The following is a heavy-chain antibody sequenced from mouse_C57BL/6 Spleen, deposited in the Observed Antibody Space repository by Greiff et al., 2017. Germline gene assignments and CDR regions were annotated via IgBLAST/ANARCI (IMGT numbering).Heavy chain of an antibody. V-gene: IGHV14-3*01. CDR1: GFNIKNTY. J-gene: IGHJ4*01. CDR3: AQSLYDYGSSFEGYAMDY. D-gene: IGHD1-1*01. CDR2: IDPANGNT. Sequence: VQLQQSVAELVRPGASVKLSCTASGFNIKNTYMHWVKQRPEQGLEWIGRIDPANGNTKYAPKFQGKATITADTSSNTAYLQLSSLTSEDTAIYYCAQSLYDYGSSFEGYAMDYWGQGTSVTVSS.